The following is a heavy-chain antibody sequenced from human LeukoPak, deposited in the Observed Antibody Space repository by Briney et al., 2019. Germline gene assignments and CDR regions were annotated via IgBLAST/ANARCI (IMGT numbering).Heavy chain of an antibody. V-gene: IGHV4-31*03. J-gene: IGHJ4*02. CDR1: GGSISSGGYY. CDR2: IYYSRST. D-gene: IGHD3-22*01. CDR3: AREVSYYDSSGYPDY. Sequence: SETLSLTCTVSGGSISSGGYYWSWIRQHPGKGLEWIGYIYYSRSTYYNPSLKSRVTISVDTSKNQFSLKLSSVTAADTAVYYCAREVSYYDSSGYPDYWGQGTLVTVSS.